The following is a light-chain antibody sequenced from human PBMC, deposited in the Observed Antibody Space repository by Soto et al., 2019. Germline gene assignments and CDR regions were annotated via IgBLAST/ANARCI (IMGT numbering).Light chain of an antibody. J-gene: IGLJ1*01. V-gene: IGLV2-11*01. Sequence: QSALTQPRSVSGSPGQSVTISCTGSTSDVGDYKDVSWYQQHPGKAPKVMIYDVSKRPSGVPDRFSGSKSGNTASLTISGLQAEDEADYYCCSYASSLYVFGTGTKVTVL. CDR3: CSYASSLYV. CDR2: DVS. CDR1: TSDVGDYKD.